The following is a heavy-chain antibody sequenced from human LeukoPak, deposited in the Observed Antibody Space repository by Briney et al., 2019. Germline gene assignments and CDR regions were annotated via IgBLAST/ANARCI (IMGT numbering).Heavy chain of an antibody. CDR1: GFSFSGHW. CDR2: ISPTGSTT. D-gene: IGHD1-26*01. J-gene: IGHJ4*02. Sequence: PGGSLRLSCTASGFSFSGHWMHWARHLPGKGLVWVSRISPTGSTTSYADSVKGRFTVSRDNSKNTLYLQMNSLRAEDTAVYYCAKDSGSYAIDYWGQGTLVTVSS. V-gene: IGHV3-74*01. CDR3: AKDSGSYAIDY.